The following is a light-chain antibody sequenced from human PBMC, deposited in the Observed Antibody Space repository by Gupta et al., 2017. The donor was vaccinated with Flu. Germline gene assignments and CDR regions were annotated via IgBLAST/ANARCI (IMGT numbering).Light chain of an antibody. CDR1: GSDIGVGHNF. CDR2: DVY. CDR3: CSYAGVDTYV. V-gene: IGLV2-11*01. Sequence: QSAMPQPRPCSGSPGPSVSISVTPAGSDIGVGHNFVSWYQQRPGKAPKLLIYDVYKRPSGVPDRFSGSKSGNTASLTISGLQAEEEADYYCCSYAGVDTYVFGTGTEVTVL. J-gene: IGLJ1*01.